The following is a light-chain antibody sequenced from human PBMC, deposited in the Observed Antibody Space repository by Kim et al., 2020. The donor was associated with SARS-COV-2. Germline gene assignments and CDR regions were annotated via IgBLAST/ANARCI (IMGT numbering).Light chain of an antibody. CDR1: QGVSSSA. CDR3: QQYDVSPPWT. Sequence: PGERATLSCRASQGVSSSALAWYQQKPGQAPRLLIYGASSRATGVPDRFSGSGSGTDFTLTISRLEPDDFAVYYCQQYDVSPPWTFGQGTKVDIK. CDR2: GAS. J-gene: IGKJ1*01. V-gene: IGKV3-20*01.